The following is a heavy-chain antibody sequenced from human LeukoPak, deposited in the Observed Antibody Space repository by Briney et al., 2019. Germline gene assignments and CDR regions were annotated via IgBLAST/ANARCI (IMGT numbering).Heavy chain of an antibody. J-gene: IGHJ4*02. Sequence: ETLSLTCAVYGGSFSGYYWSWVRQAPGKGLEWVSAISGSGGSTYYADSVKGRFTISRDNSKNTLYLQMNSLRAEDTAVYYCAKSRGDPVQFDYWGQGTLVTVSS. CDR2: ISGSGGST. V-gene: IGHV3-23*01. CDR3: AKSRGDPVQFDY. D-gene: IGHD4-17*01. CDR1: GGSFSGYY.